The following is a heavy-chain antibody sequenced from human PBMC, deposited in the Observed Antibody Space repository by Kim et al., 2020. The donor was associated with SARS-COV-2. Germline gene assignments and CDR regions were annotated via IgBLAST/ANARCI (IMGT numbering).Heavy chain of an antibody. Sequence: SETLSLTCTVSGGSISSSSYYWGWIRQPPGKGLEWIGSIYYSGSTYYNPSLKSRVTISVDTSKNQFSLKLSSVTAADTAVYYCARHGLDFEETLAIDYWGQGTLVTVSS. D-gene: IGHD3-3*01. CDR3: ARHGLDFEETLAIDY. J-gene: IGHJ4*02. CDR2: IYYSGST. V-gene: IGHV4-39*01. CDR1: GGSISSSSYY.